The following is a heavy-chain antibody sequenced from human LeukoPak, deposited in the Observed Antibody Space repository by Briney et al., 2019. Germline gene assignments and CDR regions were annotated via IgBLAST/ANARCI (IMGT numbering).Heavy chain of an antibody. CDR2: IYYSGST. CDR1: GGSISGGDYY. D-gene: IGHD3-22*01. V-gene: IGHV4-30-4*08. CDR3: ARARITMIVVVDPYFDY. J-gene: IGHJ4*02. Sequence: PSQTLSLTCTVSGGSISGGDYYWSWIRQPPGKGLEWIGYIYYSGSTYYNPSLKSRVTISVDTSKNQFSLKLSSVTAADTAVYYCARARITMIVVVDPYFDYWGQGTLVTVSS.